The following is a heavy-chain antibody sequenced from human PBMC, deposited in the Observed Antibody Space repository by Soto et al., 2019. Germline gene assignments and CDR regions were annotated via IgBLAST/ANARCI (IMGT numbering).Heavy chain of an antibody. CDR1: GFTFSSYA. V-gene: IGHV3-30-3*01. CDR2: ISYDGSNK. CDR3: ARDLFGQQLVYYYYYGMDV. J-gene: IGHJ6*02. D-gene: IGHD6-13*01. Sequence: GGSLRLSCAASGFTFSSYAMHWVRQAPGKGLEWVAVISYDGSNKYYADSVKGRFTISRDNSKNTLYLQMNSLRAEDTAVYYCARDLFGQQLVYYYYYGMDVWGQGTTVTVS.